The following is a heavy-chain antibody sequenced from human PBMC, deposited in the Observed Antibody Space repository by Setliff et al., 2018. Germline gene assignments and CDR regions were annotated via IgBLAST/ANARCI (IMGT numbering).Heavy chain of an antibody. CDR1: GFTFRSYT. Sequence: GGSLRLSCAASGFTFRSYTMNWVRQAPGKGLEWVSYISIGGNTIYYADSVKGRFTISRDNAKNSLYLQMNSLRDEDTAVYYCARDLAPPGSAYEKNGEKGGYCSTTSCDSWGQGTLVTVSS. D-gene: IGHD2-2*01. J-gene: IGHJ5*01. CDR3: ARDLAPPGSAYEKNGEKGGYCSTTSCDS. V-gene: IGHV3-48*02. CDR2: ISIGGNTI.